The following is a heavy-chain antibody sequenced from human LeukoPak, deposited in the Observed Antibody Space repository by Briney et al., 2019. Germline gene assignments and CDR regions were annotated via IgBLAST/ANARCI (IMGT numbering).Heavy chain of an antibody. CDR3: SSQPSDARYFGRHQPYYFDY. D-gene: IGHD3-9*01. CDR1: GRSITTSSYY. Sequence: PSETLSLTCSVSGRSITTSSYYWGWIRQSPGKGLEWIGIIFYSGTTYYSSSLKSRVTISVDTSKNQFSLKLSSVTAADTAVYYCSSQPSDARYFGRHQPYYFDYWGLGTLVTVSS. CDR2: IFYSGTT. J-gene: IGHJ4*02. V-gene: IGHV4-39*01.